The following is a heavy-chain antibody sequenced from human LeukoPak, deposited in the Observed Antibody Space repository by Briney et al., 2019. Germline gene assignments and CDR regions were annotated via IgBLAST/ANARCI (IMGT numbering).Heavy chain of an antibody. V-gene: IGHV3-21*04. CDR3: AIEYYGDYGFGFDY. J-gene: IGHJ4*02. D-gene: IGHD4-17*01. Sequence: GGSLRLSCAASGFTFSSYSMNWVRQAPGKGLEWVSSISSSSSYIYYADSVKGRFTISRDNDKNSLYLQMNSLRAEDTAVYYCAIEYYGDYGFGFDYWGQGTLVTVSS. CDR1: GFTFSSYS. CDR2: ISSSSSYI.